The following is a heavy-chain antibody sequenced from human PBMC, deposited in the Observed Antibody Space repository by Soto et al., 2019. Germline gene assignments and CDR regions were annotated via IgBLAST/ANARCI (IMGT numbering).Heavy chain of an antibody. CDR1: GLTFDDYT. V-gene: IGHV3-43*01. J-gene: IGHJ6*02. D-gene: IGHD6-13*01. Sequence: PGGSLRLSCAASGLTFDDYTMHWVRQAPGKGLEWVSLISWDGGSTYYADSVKGRFTISRDNSKNSLHLQMNSLRTEDTALYYCAKDIADSSSWSPTYYYGMDVWGQGTTVTVSS. CDR2: ISWDGGST. CDR3: AKDIADSSSWSPTYYYGMDV.